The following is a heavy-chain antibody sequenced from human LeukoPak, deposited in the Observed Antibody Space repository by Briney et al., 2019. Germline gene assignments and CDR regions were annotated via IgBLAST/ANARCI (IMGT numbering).Heavy chain of an antibody. CDR2: ISRASESI. D-gene: IGHD3-10*01. CDR1: GFNFNTYS. J-gene: IGHJ4*02. V-gene: IGHV3-21*01. Sequence: PGGSLRLSCEASGFNFNTYSMAWVRQAPGKGLEWVSIISRASESIFYADSVRGRFTISRDNAKKSLYLQMNSLRAEDTAVYYCARGFDNYYALPGGYWGQGTLVTVSS. CDR3: ARGFDNYYALPGGY.